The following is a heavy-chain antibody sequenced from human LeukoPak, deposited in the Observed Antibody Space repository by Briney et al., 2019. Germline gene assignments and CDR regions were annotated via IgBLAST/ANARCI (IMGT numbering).Heavy chain of an antibody. Sequence: GGSLRLSCAASGFTFSSYGMHWVRQAPGKGLEWVAVISYDGSNKYYADSVKGRFTISRDNSKNTLYLQLKSLRAEDTAVYYCAKLTGDNNQPFDYWGQGTLVTVSS. J-gene: IGHJ4*02. CDR2: ISYDGSNK. V-gene: IGHV3-30*18. CDR3: AKLTGDNNQPFDY. D-gene: IGHD7-27*01. CDR1: GFTFSSYG.